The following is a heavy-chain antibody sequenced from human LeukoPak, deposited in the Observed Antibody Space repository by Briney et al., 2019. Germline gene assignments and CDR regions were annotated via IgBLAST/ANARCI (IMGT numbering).Heavy chain of an antibody. Sequence: PGGSLRLSCAASGFTFASYAMRWVRQAPGKGLEWVSGISGNGDNTYYADSVKGRFTIYRDNSKSRLSLQMNSLRAEDTAVYYCAKTLSSGWSGKYYFDYWGQGTLVSVSS. J-gene: IGHJ4*02. CDR2: ISGNGDNT. D-gene: IGHD6-19*01. CDR1: GFTFASYA. V-gene: IGHV3-23*01. CDR3: AKTLSSGWSGKYYFDY.